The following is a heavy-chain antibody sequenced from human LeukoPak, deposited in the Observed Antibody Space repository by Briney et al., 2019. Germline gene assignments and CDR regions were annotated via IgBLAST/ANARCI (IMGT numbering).Heavy chain of an antibody. CDR1: GFSFSSYE. Sequence: GGSLTLSCAASGFSFSSYEMNWVRQAPGKGLEWISYISTSITITSYADSVKGRFTISRDNAKNSLYLQLNSLRDEDTAVYYCARVGATNWAYYFDYWGQGTLVTVSS. CDR2: ISTSITIT. J-gene: IGHJ4*02. V-gene: IGHV3-48*03. CDR3: ARVGATNWAYYFDY. D-gene: IGHD7-27*01.